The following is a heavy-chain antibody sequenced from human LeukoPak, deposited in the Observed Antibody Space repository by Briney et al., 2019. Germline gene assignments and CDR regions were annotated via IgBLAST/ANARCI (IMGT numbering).Heavy chain of an antibody. D-gene: IGHD4-17*01. J-gene: IGHJ4*02. CDR2: ISSSSSYI. CDR3: ARDLMTTVTTVDY. Sequence: GGSLRLSCAASGFTFSSYSMSWVRQAPGKGLKWVSSISSSSSYIYYADSVKGRFTISRDNAKNSLYLQMNSLRAEDTAVYYCARDLMTTVTTVDYWGQGTLVTVSS. V-gene: IGHV3-21*01. CDR1: GFTFSSYS.